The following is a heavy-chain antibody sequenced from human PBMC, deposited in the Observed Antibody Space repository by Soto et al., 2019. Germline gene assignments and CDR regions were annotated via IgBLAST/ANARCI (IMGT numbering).Heavy chain of an antibody. D-gene: IGHD1-26*01. Sequence: QVQLVQSGAEVKRPGASVKVSSKASGYTFASYGISWVRQAPGQGLEWMGWISAYNGNTNYAQKLQGRVTMTTDTSTSTAYMELRSLRSDDTAVYYCARDLLIVGTDYYGMDVWGQGTTVTVSS. CDR3: ARDLLIVGTDYYGMDV. CDR1: GYTFASYG. CDR2: ISAYNGNT. V-gene: IGHV1-18*01. J-gene: IGHJ6*02.